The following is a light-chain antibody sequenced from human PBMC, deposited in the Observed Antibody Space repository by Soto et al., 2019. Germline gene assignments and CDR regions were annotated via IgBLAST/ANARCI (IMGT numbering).Light chain of an antibody. CDR3: QAWDSSPGPV. Sequence: SYELTQPPSVSVSPGQTTSITCSGDKLGEKYASWYQQKPGQSPVLVIYQDTKRPSGIPERFSGSNSGNTATLTITGTQTMDEADYYCQAWDSSPGPVFGGGTKLTVL. CDR1: KLGEKY. J-gene: IGLJ2*01. CDR2: QDT. V-gene: IGLV3-1*01.